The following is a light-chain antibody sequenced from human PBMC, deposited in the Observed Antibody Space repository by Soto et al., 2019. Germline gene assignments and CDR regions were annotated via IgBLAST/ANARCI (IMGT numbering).Light chain of an antibody. V-gene: IGKV1-5*03. CDR1: ESVTGW. CDR3: QQYNSYSPT. CDR2: KAS. Sequence: DIQMTQSPSTLSASIGDRVTITCRASESVTGWVAWYQQKPGKAPKLLISKASTLRSGVPSRISGSGSGTDFTLTISSLQPDDFVSYYCQQYNSYSPTFGQGTRLEIK. J-gene: IGKJ2*01.